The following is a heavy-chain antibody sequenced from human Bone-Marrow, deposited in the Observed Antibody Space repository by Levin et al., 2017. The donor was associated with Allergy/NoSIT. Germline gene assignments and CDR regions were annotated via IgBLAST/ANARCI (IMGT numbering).Heavy chain of an antibody. D-gene: IGHD6-19*01. V-gene: IGHV3-48*01. CDR2: ISRSSSDI. J-gene: IGHJ4*02. CDR1: GFTFTNYN. CDR3: ARDRGGSGGPLFDH. Sequence: GESLKISCAASGFTFTNYNMNWVRQAPGKGLEWISYISRSSSDIYYPDSVKGRFTISRDNARNSLYLQMNSLRVDDTAVYYCARDRGGSGGPLFDHWGQGTLVTVSS.